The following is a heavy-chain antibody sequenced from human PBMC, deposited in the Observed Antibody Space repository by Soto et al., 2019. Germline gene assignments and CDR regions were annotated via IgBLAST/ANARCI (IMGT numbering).Heavy chain of an antibody. CDR3: AKGGMATITVDY. D-gene: IGHD5-12*01. Sequence: QVQLVESGGGVVQPGRSLRLSCAASGFTFSSYGMHWVRQAPGKGLEWVAVISYDGSNKYYADSVKGRFTISRANSKNTLYLQMNSLRADDTAVYYCAKGGMATITVDYWGQGTLVTVSS. V-gene: IGHV3-30*18. J-gene: IGHJ4*02. CDR1: GFTFSSYG. CDR2: ISYDGSNK.